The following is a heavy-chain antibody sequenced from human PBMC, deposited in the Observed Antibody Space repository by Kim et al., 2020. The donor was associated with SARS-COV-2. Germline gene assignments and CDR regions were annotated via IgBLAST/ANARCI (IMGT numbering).Heavy chain of an antibody. D-gene: IGHD3-3*01. CDR3: ARASHYDFWSGYYYGGDVDY. V-gene: IGHV3-74*01. Sequence: FTISRDNAKKTLYLQMNSLRAEDTAVYYCARASHYDFWSGYYYGGDVDYWGQGTLVTVSS. J-gene: IGHJ4*02.